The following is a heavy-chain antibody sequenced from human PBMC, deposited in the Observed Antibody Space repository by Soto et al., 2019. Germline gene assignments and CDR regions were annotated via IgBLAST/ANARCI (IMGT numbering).Heavy chain of an antibody. D-gene: IGHD3-10*01. CDR1: GFTFSDHY. CDR3: VRSGGAADAFHF. CDR2: SKNKANIYAT. Sequence: EVQLVESGGGLVQPGGSLRLSCAVSGFTFSDHYMDWVRHAPGKGLEWVGRSKNKANIYATEYAASVKGRFTISRDDSNNSLYLQMNSLKTDDTAVYYCVRSGGAADAFHFWGQGTAVTVSS. V-gene: IGHV3-72*01. J-gene: IGHJ3*01.